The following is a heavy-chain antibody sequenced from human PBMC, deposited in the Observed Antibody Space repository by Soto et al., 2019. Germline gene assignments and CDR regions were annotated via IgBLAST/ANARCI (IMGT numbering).Heavy chain of an antibody. D-gene: IGHD3-10*01. CDR3: ASYGRGTYYYGYYFHH. Sequence: SETLSLTCSVYGGSFSDYYWTWIRQPPGKGLEWIGEIHHSGSTNYNPSLKSRVTISLDTSKNQFSLKLSSVTAADAAVYYCASYGRGTYYYGYYFHHWGQGTPVTVSS. CDR2: IHHSGST. J-gene: IGHJ4*02. CDR1: GGSFSDYY. V-gene: IGHV4-34*01.